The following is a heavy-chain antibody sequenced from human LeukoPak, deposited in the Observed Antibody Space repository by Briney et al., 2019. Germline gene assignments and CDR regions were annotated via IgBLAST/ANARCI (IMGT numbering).Heavy chain of an antibody. CDR1: GFTFSNNW. J-gene: IGHJ6*02. Sequence: GGSLRLSCAASGFTFSNNWMTWVRQAPGKGLEWVAVISYDGGNKFYADSVKGRFTISRDNSKNTLYLQMNSLRAEDTAVYYCAKVVAATNYYYGMDVWGQGTTVTVSS. D-gene: IGHD2-15*01. CDR3: AKVVAATNYYYGMDV. V-gene: IGHV3-30-3*01. CDR2: ISYDGGNK.